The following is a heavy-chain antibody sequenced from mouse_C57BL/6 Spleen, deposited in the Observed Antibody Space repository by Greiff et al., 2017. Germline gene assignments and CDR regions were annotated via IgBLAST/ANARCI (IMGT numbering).Heavy chain of an antibody. CDR2: IHPNSGST. D-gene: IGHD1-2*01. Sequence: QVQLQQPGAELVKPGASVKLSCKASGYTFTSYWMHWVKQRPGQGLEWIGMIHPNSGSTNYNEKFKSKATLTVDTSSSTAYMQLSSLPSEDSAVYYCAREGNYYGPYVDYWGQGTTLTVSS. J-gene: IGHJ2*01. CDR3: AREGNYYGPYVDY. CDR1: GYTFTSYW. V-gene: IGHV1-64*01.